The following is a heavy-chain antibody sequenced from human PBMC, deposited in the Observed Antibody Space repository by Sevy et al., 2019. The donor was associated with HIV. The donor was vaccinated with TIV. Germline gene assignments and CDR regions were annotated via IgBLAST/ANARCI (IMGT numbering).Heavy chain of an antibody. V-gene: IGHV5-51*01. CDR3: ASGAHLPFDGFHV. J-gene: IGHJ3*01. Sequence: GESLKISCKGSAYRVFNNWVAWVRQMPGKGLEWMGIIYPGNSDTRYSPSFQGQVTISADNSIGTAYLQWSSLKASDTAIYYSASGAHLPFDGFHVWGQGTMVTVSS. CDR2: IYPGNSDT. CDR1: AYRVFNNW. D-gene: IGHD1-26*01.